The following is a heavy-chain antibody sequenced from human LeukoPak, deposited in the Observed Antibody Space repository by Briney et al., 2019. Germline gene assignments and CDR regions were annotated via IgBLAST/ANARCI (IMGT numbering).Heavy chain of an antibody. CDR3: SGENCTNGVCRFDY. CDR2: IIPIFGTA. J-gene: IGHJ4*02. D-gene: IGHD2-8*01. Sequence: SVKVSCKASGGTFSSYAISWVRLAPGQGREWMGRIIPIFGTANYAQKFEGRVTITTAESTSTAYMELSSLRSEDAAVAYCSGENCTNGVCRFDYWGQGTLLTVSS. V-gene: IGHV1-69*05. CDR1: GGTFSSYA.